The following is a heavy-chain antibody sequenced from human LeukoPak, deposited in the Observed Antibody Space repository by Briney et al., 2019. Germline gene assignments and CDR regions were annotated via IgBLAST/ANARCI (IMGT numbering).Heavy chain of an antibody. Sequence: SETLSLTCTVSGGSISSSSYYWGWIRQPPGKGLEWIGSIYYSGSTYYNPSLKSRVTISVDTSKNQFSLKLSSVTAADTAVYYCARVGGYDYVWGSYRQYYFDYWGQGTLVTVSS. V-gene: IGHV4-39*07. CDR3: ARVGGYDYVWGSYRQYYFDY. J-gene: IGHJ4*02. D-gene: IGHD3-16*02. CDR2: IYYSGST. CDR1: GGSISSSSYY.